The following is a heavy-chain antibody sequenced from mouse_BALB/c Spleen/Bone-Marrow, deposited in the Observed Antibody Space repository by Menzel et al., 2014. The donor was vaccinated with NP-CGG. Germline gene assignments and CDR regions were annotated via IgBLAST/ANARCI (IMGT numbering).Heavy chain of an antibody. CDR1: GYAFSSSW. D-gene: IGHD1-1*01. Sequence: QVQLQQSGPELVKPGASVKISCRASGYAFSSSWMNWVKQRPGQGLEWIGRIYPGDGDTNYNGKFKGKATLTADKSSSTAYMQLSSLTSVASAVYFCARTYGSSYFVYWGQGTLVTVSA. CDR3: ARTYGSSYFVY. J-gene: IGHJ3*01. CDR2: IYPGDGDT. V-gene: IGHV1-82*01.